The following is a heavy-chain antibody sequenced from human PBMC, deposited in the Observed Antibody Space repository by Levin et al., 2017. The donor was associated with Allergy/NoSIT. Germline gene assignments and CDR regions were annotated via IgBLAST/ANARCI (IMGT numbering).Heavy chain of an antibody. CDR3: ARHGVGYGWCTGDY. Sequence: KVSCQTSGYSFTNYWIGWVRQMPGKGLEWIGVTHPGTSETRHGPSFQGHVTISFDKTVSTAYLQWSSLRASATAIYYWARHGVGYGWCTGDYWGQGTLVTVSS. D-gene: IGHD6-19*01. CDR1: GYSFTNYW. CDR2: THPGTSET. J-gene: IGHJ4*02. V-gene: IGHV5-51*01.